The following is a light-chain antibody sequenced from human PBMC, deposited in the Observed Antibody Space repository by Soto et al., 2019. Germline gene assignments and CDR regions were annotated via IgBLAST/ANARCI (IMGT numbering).Light chain of an antibody. CDR2: DVS. J-gene: IGLJ1*01. Sequence: QSVLTQPASVSGSPGQSITISCIGTSSDVGGYNYVSWYQQYQGKAPKLMIYDVSNRPSGVSNRFSGSKSGNTASLTISGLQAEDEADYYCSSYTSSSTLLFGTGTRSPS. CDR3: SSYTSSSTLL. V-gene: IGLV2-14*01. CDR1: SSDVGGYNY.